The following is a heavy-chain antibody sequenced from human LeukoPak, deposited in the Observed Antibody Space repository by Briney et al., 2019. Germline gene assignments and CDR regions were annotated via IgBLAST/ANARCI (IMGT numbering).Heavy chain of an antibody. J-gene: IGHJ4*02. CDR3: AKSRGRQLDYFDF. Sequence: GGSLTLSCAASGFTFSDYAVTWVRQAPGKGLEWVSAISTSGDTTYYADSVKGRFTISRDNSENTLYLQMNSLRAEDTAVYYCAKSRGRQLDYFDFWGQGTLVTVSS. D-gene: IGHD6-13*01. V-gene: IGHV3-23*01. CDR2: ISTSGDTT. CDR1: GFTFSDYA.